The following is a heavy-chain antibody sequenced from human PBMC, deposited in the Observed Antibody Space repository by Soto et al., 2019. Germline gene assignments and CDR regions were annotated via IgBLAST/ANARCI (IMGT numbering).Heavy chain of an antibody. CDR1: GYTFTKYA. V-gene: IGHV1-3*04. CDR3: ARAGGDCSTTNCYVIDY. Sequence: ASVKVSCKAPGYTFTKYALHWVRQAPGQRLEWMGWINTGNGNTKYSQKFQGRVTITRDTSASTAYMELSSLRSEDTALYYCARAGGDCSTTNCYVIDYWGQGTLVTVSS. J-gene: IGHJ4*02. D-gene: IGHD2-2*01. CDR2: INTGNGNT.